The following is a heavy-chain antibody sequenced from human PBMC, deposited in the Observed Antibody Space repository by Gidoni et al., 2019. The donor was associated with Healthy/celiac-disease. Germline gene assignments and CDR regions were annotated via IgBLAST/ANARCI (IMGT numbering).Heavy chain of an antibody. CDR3: AKSPSSMVRGVTFDY. CDR2: IRGRGVST. D-gene: IGHD3-10*01. Sequence: EVQLLESGGGLVQPGGSLRLSCDAPGFTFSSYAMSWVRQAPGKGLEWVSAIRGRGVSTYYADSVKGRFTISRDNSKNTLYLQMNSLRAEDTAVYYCAKSPSSMVRGVTFDYWGQGTLVTVSS. CDR1: GFTFSSYA. J-gene: IGHJ4*02. V-gene: IGHV3-23*01.